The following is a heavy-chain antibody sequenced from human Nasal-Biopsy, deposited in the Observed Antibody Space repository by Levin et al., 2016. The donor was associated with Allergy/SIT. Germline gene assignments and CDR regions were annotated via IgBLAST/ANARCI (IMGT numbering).Heavy chain of an antibody. Sequence: ASVKVSCKASGYTFSDYYMHWVRQAPGQGLEWMGWINPHSGDTNYPQKFQGRVTMTGDTSIGTVYMDLSSLRSDDTALYYCARGRPIKTGGSIPFGFWGQGTLVTVSS. CDR2: INPHSGDT. V-gene: IGHV1-2*02. CDR3: ARGRPIKTGGSIPFGF. D-gene: IGHD2-21*01. CDR1: GYTFSDYY. J-gene: IGHJ4*02.